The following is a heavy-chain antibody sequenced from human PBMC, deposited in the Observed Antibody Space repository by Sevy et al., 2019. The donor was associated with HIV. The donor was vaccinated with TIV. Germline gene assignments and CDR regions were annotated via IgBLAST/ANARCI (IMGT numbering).Heavy chain of an antibody. D-gene: IGHD2-8*01. J-gene: IGHJ6*01. CDR2: ISAYNGNA. CDR1: GYTFTNYG. Sequence: ASVKVSCKGSGYTFTNYGISWVRQAPGQGLEWMGWISAYNGNASYTQKVQGRVTMTTDTSTSTAYMALRSLRSDDTAVYFCARDTSDAVQMVYARRRIVNGMDVWGQGTTVTVSS. V-gene: IGHV1-18*01. CDR3: ARDTSDAVQMVYARRRIVNGMDV.